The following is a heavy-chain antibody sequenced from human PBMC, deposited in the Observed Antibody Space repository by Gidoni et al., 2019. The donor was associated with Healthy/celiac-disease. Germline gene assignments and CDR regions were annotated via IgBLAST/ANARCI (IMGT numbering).Heavy chain of an antibody. CDR1: GYTFTSYY. CDR2: IKPSGGST. J-gene: IGHJ4*02. Sequence: QVQLVQSGAEVKKPGASVKVSCKASGYTFTSYYMHWVRQAPGQGLEWMGIIKPSGGSTSYAQKFQGRVTITRDTSTSTGYMELSSLRSEDTAVYFCARGILWFGELADYWGQGTLVTVSS. CDR3: ARGILWFGELADY. V-gene: IGHV1-46*03. D-gene: IGHD3-10*01.